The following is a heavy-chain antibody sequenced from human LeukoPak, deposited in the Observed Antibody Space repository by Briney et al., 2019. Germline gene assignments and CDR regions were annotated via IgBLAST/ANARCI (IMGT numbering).Heavy chain of an antibody. V-gene: IGHV1-46*01. Sequence: ASVKVSCKASGYTFTSYYMHWVRQAPGQGLEWMGIINPSGGSTSYAQKFQGRVTMTRDTSTSTVYMELSSLRSEDTAVYYCARGDRPREIPPLIRKKNAFDIWGQGTMVTVSS. J-gene: IGHJ3*02. CDR1: GYTFTSYY. CDR3: ARGDRPREIPPLIRKKNAFDI. CDR2: INPSGGST. D-gene: IGHD2-8*01.